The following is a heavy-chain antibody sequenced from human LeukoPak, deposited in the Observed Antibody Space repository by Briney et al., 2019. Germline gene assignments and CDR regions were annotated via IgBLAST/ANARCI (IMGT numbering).Heavy chain of an antibody. Sequence: PSETLSLTCTVSGASISNYFWSWVRQPAGKGLEWIARIHTRGSTNYNPSLKSRVTMSVGTSMNQFSLKLSSVTAADTAVYYCARGRGDSSLWDWGQGTLVTVSS. CDR3: ARGRGDSSLWD. CDR2: IHTRGST. CDR1: GASISNYF. J-gene: IGHJ4*02. V-gene: IGHV4-4*07. D-gene: IGHD3-22*01.